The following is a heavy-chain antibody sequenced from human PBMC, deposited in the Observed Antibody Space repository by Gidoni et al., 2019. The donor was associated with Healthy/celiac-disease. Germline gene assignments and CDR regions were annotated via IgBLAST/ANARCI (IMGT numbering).Heavy chain of an antibody. CDR2: IIPIFGTA. CDR3: ARDSGDGYSLSYYGMDV. CDR1: GGTFSSYA. J-gene: IGHJ6*02. D-gene: IGHD2-15*01. Sequence: QVQLVQSGAEVKKPGSSVKVSCKASGGTFSSYAISWVRQAPGQGLEWMGGIIPIFGTANYAQKFQGRVTITADESTSTAYMELSSLRSEDTAVYYCARDSGDGYSLSYYGMDVWGQGTTVTVSS. V-gene: IGHV1-69*01.